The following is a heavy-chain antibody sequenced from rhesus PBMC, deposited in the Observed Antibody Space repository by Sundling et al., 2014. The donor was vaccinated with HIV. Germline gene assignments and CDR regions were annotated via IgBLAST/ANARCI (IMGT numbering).Heavy chain of an antibody. CDR1: GDSISSNYY. CDR2: IYGGSGRT. J-gene: IGHJ6*01. D-gene: IGHD3-9*01. V-gene: IGHV4-160*01. Sequence: QVQLQESGPGLVKPSETLSLTCAVSGDSISSNYYSNWIRQPPGKELEWIGSIYGGSGRTYLNPSLKSRVSLSVDTSKNQFSLTLSSVTSADTAVYYCASELGHTYEDAYAHYYTFGFYGLDSWGQGVIVTVSS. CDR3: ASELGHTYEDAYAHYYTFGFYGLDS.